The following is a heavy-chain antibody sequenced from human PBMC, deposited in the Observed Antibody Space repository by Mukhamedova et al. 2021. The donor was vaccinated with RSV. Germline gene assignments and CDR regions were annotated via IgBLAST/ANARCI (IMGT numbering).Heavy chain of an antibody. V-gene: IGHV1-69*10. J-gene: IGHJ3*02. Sequence: GLEWMGGIIPILGIANYAQKFQGRVTITADESTSTAYMELSSLRSEDTAVYYCAGGGGEHLRALDIWGKGKRVTVFS. CDR3: AGGGGEHLRALDI. CDR2: IIPILGIA. D-gene: IGHD1/OR15-1a*01.